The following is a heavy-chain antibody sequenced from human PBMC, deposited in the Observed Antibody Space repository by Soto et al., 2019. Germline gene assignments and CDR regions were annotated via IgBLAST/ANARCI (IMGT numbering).Heavy chain of an antibody. CDR1: GFTFRTYA. CDR2: IGHTGGDT. V-gene: IGHV3-23*01. Sequence: GSLRLSCAASGFTFRTYAMRWVRQAPGKGLEWVSAIGHTGGDTYYADSVKGRFTISRDNSKDTLYLQMDSLSAEDTALYYCAKTPYYTGFYAWGQGTLVTVSS. CDR3: AKTPYYTGFYA. D-gene: IGHD3-10*01. J-gene: IGHJ4*02.